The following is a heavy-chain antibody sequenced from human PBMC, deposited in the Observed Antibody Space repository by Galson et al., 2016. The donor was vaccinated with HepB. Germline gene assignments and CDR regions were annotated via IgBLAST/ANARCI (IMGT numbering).Heavy chain of an antibody. CDR3: AKGFGYTNFGA. D-gene: IGHD2-2*02. Sequence: LRLSCAASGFTFDDYAMHWVRQVPGKGLEWVSGISWNSDIIGYADSVKGRFIISRDNARHSLYLQLHSLRAEDTALYYCAKGFGYTNFGAWGQGTLVTVSS. J-gene: IGHJ4*01. CDR1: GFTFDDYA. V-gene: IGHV3-9*01. CDR2: ISWNSDII.